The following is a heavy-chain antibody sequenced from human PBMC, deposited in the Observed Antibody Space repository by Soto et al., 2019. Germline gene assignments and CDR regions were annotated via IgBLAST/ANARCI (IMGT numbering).Heavy chain of an antibody. V-gene: IGHV4-34*01. CDR1: GGSFSGYY. Sequence: SETLSLTCAVYGGSFSGYYWSWIRQPPGKGLEWIGEINHSGSTNYNPSLKSRVTISVDTPKNQFTLKPSSVTAADTAVYYCADSGYDWDPGLVGRPLPGYWGQGTLVTVSS. D-gene: IGHD5-12*01. CDR2: INHSGST. J-gene: IGHJ4*02. CDR3: ADSGYDWDPGLVGRPLPGY.